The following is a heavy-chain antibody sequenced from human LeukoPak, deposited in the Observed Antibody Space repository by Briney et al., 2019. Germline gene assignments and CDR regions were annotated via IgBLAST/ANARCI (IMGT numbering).Heavy chain of an antibody. CDR1: GCSITSYW. CDR3: ARVGDWNDLVY. V-gene: IGHV4-59*01. J-gene: IGHJ4*02. CDR2: IYYSGSTT. D-gene: IGHD1-1*01. Sequence: SETLSLTCTVSGCSITSYWWSWIRQPPGRGLEWIGYIYYSGSTTNYNPSLRGRATISVDASKNQFSLRLRSVTAADTAVYYCARVGDWNDLVYWGQGTLVSVSS.